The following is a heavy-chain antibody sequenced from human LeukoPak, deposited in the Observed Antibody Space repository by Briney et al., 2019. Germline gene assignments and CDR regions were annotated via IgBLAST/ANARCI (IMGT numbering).Heavy chain of an antibody. J-gene: IGHJ4*02. CDR2: ISYDGSNK. Sequence: GGSLRLSCAASVFTFSSYGMHWVRQAPGKGLEWVAVISYDGSNKYYADSVKGRFTISRDNSKNTLYLQMSSLRAEDTAVYYCAIQAGDFDYWGQGTLVTVSS. CDR1: VFTFSSYG. D-gene: IGHD4-17*01. V-gene: IGHV3-30*03. CDR3: AIQAGDFDY.